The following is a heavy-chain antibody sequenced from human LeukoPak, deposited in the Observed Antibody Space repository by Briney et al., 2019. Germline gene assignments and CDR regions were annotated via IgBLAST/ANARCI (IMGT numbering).Heavy chain of an antibody. V-gene: IGHV3-20*04. CDR3: ARAPITSPFYFDY. CDR1: GFAFDELG. D-gene: IGHD2-2*01. Sequence: GGSLRLSCTASGFAFDELGMNWVRQVPGKGLEWVSGINWSGGSTGYADPLRGRFTISRDNAKNSLYLQMDSLRAEDTALYYCARAPITSPFYFDYWGQGTLVTVSS. J-gene: IGHJ4*02. CDR2: INWSGGST.